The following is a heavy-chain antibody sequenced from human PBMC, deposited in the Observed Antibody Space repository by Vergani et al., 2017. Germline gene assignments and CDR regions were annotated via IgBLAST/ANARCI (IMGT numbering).Heavy chain of an antibody. Sequence: QLQLQESGPGLVKPSETLSLTCTVSGGSISSSRSYWGWIRQTPGKGLDWIGSIYYSGSTNYNPSLKSRVTISVDTSKNQFSLKLSSVTAADTAVYYCARGRYSSSWWIGGKKYYFDYWGQGTLVTVSS. CDR3: ARGRYSSSWWIGGKKYYFDY. CDR1: GGSISSSRSY. CDR2: IYYSGST. D-gene: IGHD6-13*01. J-gene: IGHJ4*02. V-gene: IGHV4-39*07.